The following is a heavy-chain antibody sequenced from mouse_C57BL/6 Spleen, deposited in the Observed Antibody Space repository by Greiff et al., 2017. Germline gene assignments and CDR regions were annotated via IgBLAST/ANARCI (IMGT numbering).Heavy chain of an antibody. J-gene: IGHJ3*01. CDR2: IDPSDSYT. CDR1: GYTFTSYW. D-gene: IGHD1-1*02. Sequence: QVQLQQPGAELVMPGASVKLSCKASGYTFTSYWMHWVKQRPGQGLEWIGEIDPSDSYTNYNQKFKGKFTLTVDKSSSTAYMQLSSLTSEDSAVYYCARLEGSYPFAYWGQGTLVTVSA. V-gene: IGHV1-69*01. CDR3: ARLEGSYPFAY.